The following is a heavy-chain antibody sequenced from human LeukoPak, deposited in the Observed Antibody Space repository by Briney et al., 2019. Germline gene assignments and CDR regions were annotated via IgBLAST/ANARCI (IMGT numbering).Heavy chain of an antibody. Sequence: SVKVSCKASGGTFSSYAISWVRQAPGQGLEWMGGIIPIFGTANYAQKFQGRVTITADKSTSTAYMELSSLRPEDTAVYYCARAEYSSSLYADAFDIWGQGTMVTVSS. CDR1: GGTFSSYA. D-gene: IGHD6-6*01. J-gene: IGHJ3*02. CDR2: IIPIFGTA. CDR3: ARAEYSSSLYADAFDI. V-gene: IGHV1-69*06.